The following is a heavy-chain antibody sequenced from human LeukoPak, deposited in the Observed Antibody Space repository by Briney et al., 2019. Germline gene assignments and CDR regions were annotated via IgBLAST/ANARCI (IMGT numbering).Heavy chain of an antibody. V-gene: IGHV1-69*05. CDR1: GGTFSSYA. CDR2: IIPIFGTA. Sequence: PQASVKVSCKASGGTFSSYAISWVRQAPGQGLEWMGGIIPIFGTANYAQKFQGRVTMTRNTSISTAYMELSSLRSEDTAVYYCARGLAQYDSSGQPWGQGTLVTVSS. D-gene: IGHD3-22*01. CDR3: ARGLAQYDSSGQP. J-gene: IGHJ5*02.